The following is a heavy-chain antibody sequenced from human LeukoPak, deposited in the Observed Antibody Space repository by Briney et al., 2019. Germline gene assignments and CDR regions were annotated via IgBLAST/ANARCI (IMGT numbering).Heavy chain of an antibody. J-gene: IGHJ4*02. D-gene: IGHD1-14*01. CDR2: ISYEGSNK. CDR1: GFTFSSYA. CDR3: ANNPDLLRDY. Sequence: GGSLRLSCAASGFTFSSYAMHWVRQAPGKGLAGVAVISYEGSNKYYADSVNGRFTISRDNSKNTLYLQMNSLRAEDTAVYYCANNPDLLRDYWGQGTLVTVSS. V-gene: IGHV3-30-3*01.